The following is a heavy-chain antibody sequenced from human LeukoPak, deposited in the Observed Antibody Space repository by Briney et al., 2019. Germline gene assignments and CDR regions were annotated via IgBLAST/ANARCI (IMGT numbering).Heavy chain of an antibody. V-gene: IGHV3-30*02. CDR2: IRYDGSNK. Sequence: GGSLRLSCAASGFTFSSYGMHWVRQAPGKGLEWVAFIRYDGSNKYYADSVKGRFTISKDNSKNTLYLQMNSLRAGDTAVYYCAKEIGGRYYDSSGYLVDYWGQGTLVTVSS. J-gene: IGHJ4*02. D-gene: IGHD3-22*01. CDR1: GFTFSSYG. CDR3: AKEIGGRYYDSSGYLVDY.